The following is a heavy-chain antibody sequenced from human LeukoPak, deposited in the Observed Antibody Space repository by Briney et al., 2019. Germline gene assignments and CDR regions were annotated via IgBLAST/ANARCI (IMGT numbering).Heavy chain of an antibody. CDR3: AKGAEEGVVITSVYYYYMDV. J-gene: IGHJ6*03. D-gene: IGHD3-22*01. Sequence: PGGSLRLSCTVSGFTVSSNSMSWVRQAPGKGLEWVSSISGTGYNTSYADSVKGRFSISRDKSKNTMYLQMNSLRAEDTAVYYCAKGAEEGVVITSVYYYYMDVWGKGTTVTISS. CDR2: ISGTGYNT. CDR1: GFTVSSNS. V-gene: IGHV3-23*01.